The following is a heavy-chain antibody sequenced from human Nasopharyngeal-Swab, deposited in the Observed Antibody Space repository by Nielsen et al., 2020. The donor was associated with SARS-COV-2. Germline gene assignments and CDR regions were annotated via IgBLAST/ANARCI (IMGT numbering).Heavy chain of an antibody. J-gene: IGHJ4*02. CDR2: IYSGGST. CDR3: AKDQGRYYDSRNFDY. D-gene: IGHD3-22*01. V-gene: IGHV3-53*01. Sequence: GESLKISCAASGFTVSSNYMSWVRQAPGKGLEWVSVIYSGGSTYYADSVKGRFTISRDNSKNTLYLQMNSLRAEDTAVYYCAKDQGRYYDSRNFDYWGQGTLVTVSS. CDR1: GFTVSSNY.